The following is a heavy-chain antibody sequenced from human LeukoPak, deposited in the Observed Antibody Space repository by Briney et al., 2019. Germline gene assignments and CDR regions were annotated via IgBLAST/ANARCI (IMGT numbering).Heavy chain of an antibody. Sequence: GESLKISCKATGYSFTTFWIAWVRQLPGKGLEWMGMIYPGDSETRYSPSFQGQVTISADKSISTASLKWSSLKASDTAMFYCASNPPTVAPPGDDSWGQGTLVIVSS. D-gene: IGHD4-11*01. CDR3: ASNPPTVAPPGDDS. V-gene: IGHV5-51*01. J-gene: IGHJ4*02. CDR2: IYPGDSET. CDR1: GYSFTTFW.